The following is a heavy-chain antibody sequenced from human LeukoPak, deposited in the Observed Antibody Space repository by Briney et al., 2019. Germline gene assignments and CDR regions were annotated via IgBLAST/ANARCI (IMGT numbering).Heavy chain of an antibody. CDR1: GFTVSSNY. J-gene: IGHJ4*02. CDR2: IYSGGST. V-gene: IGHV3-66*01. CDR3: ARDGYGYGKHFDY. D-gene: IGHD5-18*01. Sequence: GGSLRLSCAASGFTVSSNYMSWVRQAPGKGLEWVSVIYSGGSTYYADSVKGRFTISRDNSKNTLYLQMNSLRAEDTAVYYCARDGYGYGKHFDYWGQGTLVTVSS.